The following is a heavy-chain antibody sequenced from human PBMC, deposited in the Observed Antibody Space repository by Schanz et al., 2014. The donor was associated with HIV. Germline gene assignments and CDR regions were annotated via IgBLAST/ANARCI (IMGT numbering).Heavy chain of an antibody. J-gene: IGHJ4*02. Sequence: EVQLLESGGGLVQPGGSLRLSCAASGFTFRSYGMSWVRQGPGKGLEWVSGLNWDGTITGYADSVKGRFTISRDNAKNSLYLLMNSLTADDTALYYCARAWGSWRRYYFEPWGQGTLVTVSS. CDR1: GFTFRSYG. CDR2: LNWDGTIT. V-gene: IGHV3-20*04. CDR3: ARAWGSWRRYYFEP. D-gene: IGHD3-16*01.